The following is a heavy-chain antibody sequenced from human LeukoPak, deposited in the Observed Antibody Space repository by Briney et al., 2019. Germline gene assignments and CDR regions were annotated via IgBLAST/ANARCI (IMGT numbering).Heavy chain of an antibody. CDR2: IYYSGST. Sequence: SETLSLTCTVSGGSISSYYWSWIRQPPGKGLEWIGYIYYSGSTNYNPSLKSRVTISVDTSKNQFSLKLSSVTAADTALYYCARDSLLPSAMGYYYMDVWGKGTTVTVSS. D-gene: IGHD2-2*01. J-gene: IGHJ6*03. CDR3: ARDSLLPSAMGYYYMDV. CDR1: GGSISSYY. V-gene: IGHV4-59*12.